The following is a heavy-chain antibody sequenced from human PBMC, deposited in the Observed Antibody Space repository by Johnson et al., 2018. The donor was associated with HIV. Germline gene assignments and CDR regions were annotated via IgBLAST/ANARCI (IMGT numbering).Heavy chain of an antibody. V-gene: IGHV3-30-3*01. CDR2: ISYDGSNK. D-gene: IGHD6-13*01. J-gene: IGHJ3*02. Sequence: VQLVESGGGVVQPGRSLRLPCAASGFTFSSYAMHWVRQAPGKGLEWVAVISYDGSNKYYADSVKGRFTISRDNSKNTLYLQMNSLKTEDTAVYYCTGSSSDAFDIWGRGTMVTVSS. CDR3: TGSSSDAFDI. CDR1: GFTFSSYA.